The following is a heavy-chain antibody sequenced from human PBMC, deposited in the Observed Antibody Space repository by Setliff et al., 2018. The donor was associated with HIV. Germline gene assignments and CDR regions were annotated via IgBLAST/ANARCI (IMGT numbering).Heavy chain of an antibody. V-gene: IGHV4-39*01. CDR3: ARRPVLHNSGSVFDK. CDR1: GDSISSSSYY. CDR2: IYYSGGT. D-gene: IGHD6-25*01. J-gene: IGHJ4*02. Sequence: SETLSLTCTVSGDSISSSSYYWGWLRQPPGKGLECVGNIYYSGGTDYNPSLKSRLTISLDTSKNQFSLKLTSVTAADTAIYYCARRPVLHNSGSVFDKWGQGTLVTVSS.